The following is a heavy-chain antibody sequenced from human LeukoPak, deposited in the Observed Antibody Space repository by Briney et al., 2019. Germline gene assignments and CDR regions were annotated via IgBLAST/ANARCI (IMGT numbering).Heavy chain of an antibody. V-gene: IGHV3-23*01. CDR3: AREPLGHIYSSGPDY. Sequence: GGSLRLSCAASGFTFTSYSMNWVRQAPGKGLEWVSTISGGGGSTYYADSVKGRFTISRDNSKNTLYLQVNSLRAEDTAVYYCAREPLGHIYSSGPDYWGQGTLVTVSS. CDR2: ISGGGGST. CDR1: GFTFTSYS. J-gene: IGHJ4*02. D-gene: IGHD3-22*01.